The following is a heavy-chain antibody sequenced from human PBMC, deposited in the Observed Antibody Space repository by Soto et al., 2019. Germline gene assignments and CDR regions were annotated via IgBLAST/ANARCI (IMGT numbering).Heavy chain of an antibody. V-gene: IGHV4-31*02. CDR2: IYYTGRT. J-gene: IGHJ6*02. D-gene: IGHD1-26*01. Sequence: SETLSLTCTVYGVSLKSGGNYWTWIRQHPGRGLEWIGYIYYTGRTYYNPSLESRVTFSVDTSKNQFSLKLSSVTAADTAVYYCAKEGGNHYYYYAMDVWGQGTTVT. CDR3: AKEGGNHYYYYAMDV. CDR1: GVSLKSGGNY.